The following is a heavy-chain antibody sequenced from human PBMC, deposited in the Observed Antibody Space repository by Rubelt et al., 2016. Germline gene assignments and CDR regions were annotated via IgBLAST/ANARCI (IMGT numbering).Heavy chain of an antibody. D-gene: IGHD3-22*01. Sequence: EVQLVESGGGLVQPGGSLRLSCAASGFTFSSYWMSWVRQAPGKGLEWVANIKQDGSEKYYVDSVKGRFTIARDNAKNSLYLQMNSLRAEDTAVYYCARGKEGLGVTMMDYWGQGTLVTVSS. CDR2: IKQDGSEK. V-gene: IGHV3-7*02. CDR3: ARGKEGLGVTMMDY. CDR1: GFTFSSYW. J-gene: IGHJ4*02.